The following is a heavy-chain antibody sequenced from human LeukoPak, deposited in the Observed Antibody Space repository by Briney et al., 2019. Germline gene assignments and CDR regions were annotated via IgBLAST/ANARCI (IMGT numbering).Heavy chain of an antibody. Sequence: PSETLSLTCTVSGGSISSYYWSWIRQPPGKGLEEIGYIYYSGSTNYNPSLKSRVTISVDTSKNQFSLKLSSVTAADTAVYYCARSRDGYNSNAFDIWGQGTMVTVSS. J-gene: IGHJ3*02. CDR1: GGSISSYY. D-gene: IGHD5-24*01. CDR3: ARSRDGYNSNAFDI. V-gene: IGHV4-59*01. CDR2: IYYSGST.